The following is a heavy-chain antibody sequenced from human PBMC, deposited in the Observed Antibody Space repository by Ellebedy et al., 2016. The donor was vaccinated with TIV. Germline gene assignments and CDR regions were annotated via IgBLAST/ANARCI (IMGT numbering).Heavy chain of an antibody. Sequence: MPSETLSLTCTVSGGSISSGGYYWSWFCQHPGKGLEWLGYIYYSGSTYYNPSLKSRVIISVDTSKNQFSLKLSSVTAAETAVYYCARDHGGVSPLDVWGQGTTVTVSS. D-gene: IGHD2-15*01. CDR1: GGSISSGGYY. V-gene: IGHV4-31*03. CDR2: IYYSGST. J-gene: IGHJ6*02. CDR3: ARDHGGVSPLDV.